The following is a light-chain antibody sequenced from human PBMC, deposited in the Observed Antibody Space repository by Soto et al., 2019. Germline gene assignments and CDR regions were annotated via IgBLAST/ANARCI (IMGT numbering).Light chain of an antibody. J-gene: IGKJ3*01. Sequence: EIVMTQSPATLSVSPGERATLSCRASQSVSSNLAWYQQKPGQAPRLLIYGASTRPTGIPARFSGSGSGTEFTLTISSLQSEEFAVYYCQQYNNWPGLTFGPGTKVDIK. CDR2: GAS. CDR3: QQYNNWPGLT. CDR1: QSVSSN. V-gene: IGKV3-15*01.